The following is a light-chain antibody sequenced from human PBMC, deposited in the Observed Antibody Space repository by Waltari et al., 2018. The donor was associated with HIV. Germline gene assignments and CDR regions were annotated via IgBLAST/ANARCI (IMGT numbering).Light chain of an antibody. V-gene: IGLV1-44*01. CDR2: SNN. CDR1: SSNTGSNT. Sequence: QSVLTQPPSASGTPGQRVTISCSGRSSNTGSNTVNWYQQFPGTAPELLIYSNNQRPSGVPDRFSGSKSGTSASLAISGLQSEDEADYYCAVWDDSLNGWVFGGGTKLTVL. J-gene: IGLJ3*02. CDR3: AVWDDSLNGWV.